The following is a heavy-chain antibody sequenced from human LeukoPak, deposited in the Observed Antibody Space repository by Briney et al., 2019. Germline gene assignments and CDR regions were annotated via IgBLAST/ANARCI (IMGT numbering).Heavy chain of an antibody. D-gene: IGHD2-2*01. CDR1: GGTFSSYA. J-gene: IGHJ6*04. V-gene: IGHV1-69*01. CDR2: IIPIFGTA. CDR3: ARGIVVVPASTYYYYGMDV. Sequence: ASVKVSCKASGGTFSSYAISWVRQAPGQGLEWMGGIIPIFGTANYAQKLQGRVTITADESTSTAYMELSSLRSEDTAVYYCARGIVVVPASTYYYYGMDVWGKGTTVTVSS.